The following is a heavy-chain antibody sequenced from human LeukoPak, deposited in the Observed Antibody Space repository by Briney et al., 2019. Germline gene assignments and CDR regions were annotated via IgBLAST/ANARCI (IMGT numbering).Heavy chain of an antibody. CDR2: INPNSGGT. J-gene: IGHJ6*03. D-gene: IGHD6-25*01. CDR1: GYTFTGYY. CDR3: ARSAGYFYYYMDV. V-gene: IGHV1-2*02. Sequence: ASVKVSCKASGYTFTGYYMHWVRQAPGQGLEWMGWINPNSGGTNYAQKFQGRVTMTRDTSISTAYMELRSLRSDDTAIYYCARSAGYFYYYMDVWGKGTTVTISS.